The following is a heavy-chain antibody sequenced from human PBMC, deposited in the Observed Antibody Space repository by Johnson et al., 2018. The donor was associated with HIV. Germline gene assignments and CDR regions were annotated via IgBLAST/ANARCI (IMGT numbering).Heavy chain of an antibody. CDR1: GFTVSSNY. J-gene: IGHJ3*02. Sequence: VQLVESGGGLVQPGGSLRLSCAASGFTVSSNYMSWVRPAPGKGLEWVSVIYSGGSTYYADSVKGRFTISRDNSKSALFLQMNSLRAEDTAVYYCAKSPGKVYGGNSGAFYIWCQGTMVTVSS. CDR2: IYSGGST. D-gene: IGHD4-23*01. V-gene: IGHV3-66*01. CDR3: AKSPGKVYGGNSGAFYI.